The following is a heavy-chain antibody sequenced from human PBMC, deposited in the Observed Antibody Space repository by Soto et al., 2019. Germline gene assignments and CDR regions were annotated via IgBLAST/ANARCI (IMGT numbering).Heavy chain of an antibody. D-gene: IGHD3-16*01. Sequence: SETLSLTCAVYGGSFSGYYWSWIRQPPGKGLEWIGEINHSGSTNYNPSLKSRVTISVDTSKNQFSLKLSSVTAADTAVYYCARERGTVGDFDYWGQGTLVTVSS. CDR2: INHSGST. J-gene: IGHJ4*02. CDR1: GGSFSGYY. V-gene: IGHV4-34*01. CDR3: ARERGTVGDFDY.